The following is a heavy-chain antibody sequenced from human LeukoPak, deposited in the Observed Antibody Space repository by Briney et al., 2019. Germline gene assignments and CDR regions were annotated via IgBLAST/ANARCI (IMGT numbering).Heavy chain of an antibody. D-gene: IGHD3-3*01. J-gene: IGHJ4*02. CDR1: GFTFINYG. CDR3: AKEGTERSARSFDY. Sequence: PGGSLRLSCAASGFTFINYGMQWVRQAPDKGLEWVAVISHDGTVKYYAESVKGRFTISRDQAMNTLYLQMNSLRVEDTGLYYCAKEGTERSARSFDYWGQGTLVTVSP. CDR2: ISHDGTVK. V-gene: IGHV3-30*18.